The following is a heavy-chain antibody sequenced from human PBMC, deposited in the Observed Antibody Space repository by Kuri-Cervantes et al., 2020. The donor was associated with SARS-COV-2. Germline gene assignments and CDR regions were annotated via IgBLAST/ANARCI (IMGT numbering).Heavy chain of an antibody. D-gene: IGHD3-3*01. J-gene: IGHJ4*02. V-gene: IGHV3-49*04. CDR2: IRSKAYGGTT. CDR1: GFTFSSYS. Sequence: GGSLRLSCAASGFTFSSYSMNWVRQAPGKGLEWVGFIRSKAYGGTTEYAASVKGRFTISRDDSKSIAYLQMNSLKTEDTAVYYCTRHDFWSAYYFDYWGQGTLVTVSS. CDR3: TRHDFWSAYYFDY.